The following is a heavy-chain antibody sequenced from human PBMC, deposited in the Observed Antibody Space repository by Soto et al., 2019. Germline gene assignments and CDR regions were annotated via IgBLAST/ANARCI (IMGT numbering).Heavy chain of an antibody. J-gene: IGHJ4*02. CDR1: GFTFLASG. D-gene: IGHD5-12*01. Sequence: QVHLVESGGGVVQPGTSLRLSCVASGFTFLASGMHWVRQTPGKGLEWVAIIWFDGSRQYYADSVKGRFTISRDNPGSTLFLQMNDLRIEDTAMYYCARDLNTGYVGDYWGQGALVVVSS. V-gene: IGHV3-33*01. CDR3: ARDLNTGYVGDY. CDR2: IWFDGSRQ.